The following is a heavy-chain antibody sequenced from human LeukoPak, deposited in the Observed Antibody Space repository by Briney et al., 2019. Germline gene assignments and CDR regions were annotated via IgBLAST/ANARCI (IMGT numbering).Heavy chain of an antibody. D-gene: IGHD4-23*01. CDR3: VRDPSNSGNWFDL. J-gene: IGHJ5*02. CDR1: GFNLRDYW. V-gene: IGHV3-74*01. Sequence: GGSLRLSCAASGFNLRDYWMHWARHAPGKGLVWVSRLGTDGTYTNYAHSVKGRFTISRDNAKNTLYLQMDSLRAEDTAFYYCVRDPSNSGNWFDLWGQGTLVTVSS. CDR2: LGTDGTYT.